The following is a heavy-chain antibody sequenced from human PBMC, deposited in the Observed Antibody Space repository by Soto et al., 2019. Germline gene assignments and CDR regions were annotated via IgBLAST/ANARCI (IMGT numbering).Heavy chain of an antibody. CDR2: ISGHNGNT. J-gene: IGHJ4*02. CDR1: GYSFTNYG. V-gene: IGHV1-18*01. CDR3: ARDYYGLGSLRSPFFY. D-gene: IGHD3-10*01. Sequence: ASVKVSCKASGYSFTNYGISWVRQAPGQGLEWMGWISGHNGNTNYAQKLQGRVTMTTDTSTSTAYMELRSLRSDDTAVYYCARDYYGLGSLRSPFFYWGQGTLVTVSS.